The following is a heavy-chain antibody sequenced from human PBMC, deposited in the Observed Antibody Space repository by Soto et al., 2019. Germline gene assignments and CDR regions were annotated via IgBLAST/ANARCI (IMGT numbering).Heavy chain of an antibody. J-gene: IGHJ4*02. CDR2: ISGSGGST. D-gene: IGHD6-13*01. V-gene: IGHV3-23*01. CDR1: GFTFSSYA. CDR3: ARCIAAAGTGPLDY. Sequence: LRLSCAASGFTFSSYAMSWVRQAPGKGLEWVSAISGSGGSTYYADSVKGRFTISRDNSKNTLYLQMNSLRAEDTAVYYCARCIAAAGTGPLDYWGQGTLVTVSS.